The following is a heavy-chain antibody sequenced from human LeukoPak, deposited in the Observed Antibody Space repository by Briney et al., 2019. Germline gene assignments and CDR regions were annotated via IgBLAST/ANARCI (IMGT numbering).Heavy chain of an antibody. J-gene: IGHJ6*03. D-gene: IGHD3-3*01. CDR3: AREVYDFWSGYRWGGYYYMDV. Sequence: ASVKVSCKASGYTFTGYYMHWVRQAPGQGLEWMGWINPNSGGTNYAQKFQGRVTMTRDTSISTAYMELSRLRSDDTAVYYCAREVYDFWSGYRWGGYYYMDVWGKGTTVTVSS. CDR2: INPNSGGT. V-gene: IGHV1-2*02. CDR1: GYTFTGYY.